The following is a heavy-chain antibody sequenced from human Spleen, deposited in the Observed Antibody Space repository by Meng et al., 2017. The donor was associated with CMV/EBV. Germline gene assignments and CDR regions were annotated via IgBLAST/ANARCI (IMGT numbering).Heavy chain of an antibody. D-gene: IGHD2-2*01. V-gene: IGHV4-30-4*08. CDR3: ASRSTRTDAFDF. CDR2: MYYSGSP. J-gene: IGHJ4*02. CDR1: GGSISSSDSY. Sequence: SETLSLTCTVSGGSISSSDSYWSWIRQSPGRGLEWITYMYYSGSPYNNPSLETRITMSIDTSKNQFSLRLNSVTAADTAVYYCASRSTRTDAFDFWGQGTLVTAS.